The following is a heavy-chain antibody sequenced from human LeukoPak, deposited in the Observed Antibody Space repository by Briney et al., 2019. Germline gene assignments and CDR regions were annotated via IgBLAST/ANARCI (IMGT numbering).Heavy chain of an antibody. CDR3: ARDAMSSGYYSAEYFQH. V-gene: IGHV3-21*01. Sequence: GGSQRLSCAASGFTFSSYSMNWVRQAPGKGLEWVSSISSSSSYIYYADSVKGRFTISRDNAKNSLYLQMNSLRAEDTAVYYCARDAMSSGYYSAEYFQHWGQGTLVTVSS. CDR2: ISSSSSYI. CDR1: GFTFSSYS. J-gene: IGHJ1*01. D-gene: IGHD3-22*01.